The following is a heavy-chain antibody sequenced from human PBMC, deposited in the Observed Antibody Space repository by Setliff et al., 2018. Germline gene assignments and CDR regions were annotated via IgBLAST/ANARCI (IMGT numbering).Heavy chain of an antibody. CDR2: IYYSGTT. CDR1: GGSIISSTYN. J-gene: IGHJ4*02. Sequence: ASETLSLTCSVSGGSIISSTYNWGWIRQPPGKGLEWIGSIYYSGTTYYNPSLESRITMSVDTSNNRFSLKLTSVTAADTAVYYCARHRSVTSISPHFDLWGRGARVTVSS. V-gene: IGHV4-39*01. D-gene: IGHD2-21*02. CDR3: ARHRSVTSISPHFDL.